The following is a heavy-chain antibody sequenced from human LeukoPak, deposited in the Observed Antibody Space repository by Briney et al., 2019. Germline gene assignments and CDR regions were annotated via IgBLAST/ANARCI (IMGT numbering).Heavy chain of an antibody. D-gene: IGHD1-26*01. CDR2: IRYDGSKS. CDR1: GFTFNSYG. CDR3: AKDGGSGSYFGFDM. Sequence: SGGSLRRSCAASGFTFNSYGMHWVRQAPGKGLEWVAFIRYDGSKSYFADSVKGRFALSRDNSKNSLYLQMSSLRPEDTAVYFCAKDGGSGSYFGFDMRGQGAMGTVS. V-gene: IGHV3-30*02. J-gene: IGHJ3*02.